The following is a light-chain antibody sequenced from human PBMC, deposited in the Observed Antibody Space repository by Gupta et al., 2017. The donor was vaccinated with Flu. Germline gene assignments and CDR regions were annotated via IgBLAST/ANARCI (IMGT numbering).Light chain of an antibody. CDR2: RAS. Sequence: PSTLSASVGDRVTISCRASRNIIDFLAWYQQKPGKAPSLLIYRASTLEGGVPSRFSGSGSETDFSLTINSLQPDDLATYYCQQYKSYPYTFGQWTKLEIK. J-gene: IGKJ2*01. CDR1: RNIIDF. CDR3: QQYKSYPYT. V-gene: IGKV1-5*03.